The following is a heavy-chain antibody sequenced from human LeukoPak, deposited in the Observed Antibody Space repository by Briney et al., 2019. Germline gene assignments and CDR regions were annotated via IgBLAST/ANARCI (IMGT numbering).Heavy chain of an antibody. CDR3: ARIPLPSSGWYSTH. Sequence: ASVKVSCKASGYTFTSYGISWVRQAPGQGLEWMGWISAYNGSTNYAQKLQGRVTMTTDTSTSTAYMELRSLRSDDTAVYYCARIPLPSSGWYSTHWGQGTLVTVSS. J-gene: IGHJ4*02. CDR1: GYTFTSYG. CDR2: ISAYNGST. V-gene: IGHV1-18*01. D-gene: IGHD6-19*01.